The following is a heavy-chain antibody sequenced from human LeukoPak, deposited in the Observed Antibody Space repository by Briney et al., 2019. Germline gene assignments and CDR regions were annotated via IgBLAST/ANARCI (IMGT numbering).Heavy chain of an antibody. CDR2: IYSSGST. V-gene: IGHV4-4*07. J-gene: IGHJ3*02. D-gene: IGHD3-3*01. CDR3: ARVSSITIFGVVKRPAGAFDI. CDR1: GDSISSDY. Sequence: PSETLSLTCTVSGDSISSDYWSWIRQPAGKGLEWIGRIYSSGSTNYNPSLKSRVTMSIDTPKSQFSLKLSSVTTADTAVYYCARVSSITIFGVVKRPAGAFDIWGQGTMVTVSS.